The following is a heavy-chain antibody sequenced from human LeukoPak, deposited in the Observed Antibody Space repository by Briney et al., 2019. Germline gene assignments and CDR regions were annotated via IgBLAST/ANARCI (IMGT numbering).Heavy chain of an antibody. D-gene: IGHD6-19*01. V-gene: IGHV1-46*01. CDR1: GYTFTSYY. J-gene: IGHJ4*02. CDR2: INPSGGST. Sequence: ASVKVSCKASGYTFTSYYMHWVRQAPGQGLEWMGIINPSGGSTSYAQKFQGRVTMTRDTSTSTVYMELSGLRSEDTAVYYCARGDSIAVAAYYFDYWGQGTLVTVSS. CDR3: ARGDSIAVAAYYFDY.